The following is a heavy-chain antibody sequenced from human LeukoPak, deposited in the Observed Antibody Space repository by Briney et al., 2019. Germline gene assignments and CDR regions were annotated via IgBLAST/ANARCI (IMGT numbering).Heavy chain of an antibody. CDR1: GFTFSSYG. J-gene: IGHJ1*01. CDR2: ISGSGGST. CDR3: ARLPDDYADYKYFQH. V-gene: IGHV3-23*01. D-gene: IGHD4-17*01. Sequence: PGGTLRLSCAASGFTFSSYGMSWVRQAPGKGLEWVSAISGSGGSTYYADSVKGRFTISRDNSKNTLYLQMNSLRAEDTAVYYCARLPDDYADYKYFQHWGQGTLVTVSS.